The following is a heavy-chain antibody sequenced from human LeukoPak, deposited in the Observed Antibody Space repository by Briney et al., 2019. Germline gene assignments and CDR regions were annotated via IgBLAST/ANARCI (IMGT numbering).Heavy chain of an antibody. CDR2: ITHSETT. V-gene: IGHV4-34*01. CDR1: GGSFNDYY. Sequence: SETLSLTCAVYGGSFNDYYWTWIRHSPGKGREWIGEITHSETTNHNPSLKGRVTLSLDTSKNQFSLRLNSVIAADTAVYYCARGPYQGKSGYYSYWGQGSRVTVSS. D-gene: IGHD3-22*01. CDR3: ARGPYQGKSGYYSY. J-gene: IGHJ4*02.